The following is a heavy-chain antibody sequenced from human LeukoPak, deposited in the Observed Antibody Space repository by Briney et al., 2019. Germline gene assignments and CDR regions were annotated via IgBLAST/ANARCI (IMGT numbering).Heavy chain of an antibody. D-gene: IGHD3-3*01. V-gene: IGHV4-39*01. J-gene: IGHJ5*02. CDR1: GGSISSSSYY. CDR2: IYYSGST. Sequence: SETLSLTCTVSGGSISSSSYYWGWIRQPPGQGLAWIGSIYYSGSTYYNPSLKSRVTISVDTSKNQFSLKLSSVTAADTAVYYCARQPIHPRSRWFDPWGQGTLVTVSS. CDR3: ARQPIHPRSRWFDP.